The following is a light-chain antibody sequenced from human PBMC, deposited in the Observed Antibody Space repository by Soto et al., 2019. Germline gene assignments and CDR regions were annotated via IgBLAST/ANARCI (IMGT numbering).Light chain of an antibody. CDR2: DAS. CDR1: QSVSRNY. J-gene: IGKJ1*01. Sequence: EIVLTQSPGTLSLSPGEGATLSCRASQSVSRNYLAWYQQKPGQAPRLLIYDASSRATGIPDRFSGGGSGTDFTLTISRLEPEDFAVYYCQQCGSSPWTFGQGTKVDIK. V-gene: IGKV3-20*01. CDR3: QQCGSSPWT.